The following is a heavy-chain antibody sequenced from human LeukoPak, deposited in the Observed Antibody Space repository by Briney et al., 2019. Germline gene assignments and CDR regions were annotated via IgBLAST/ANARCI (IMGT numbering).Heavy chain of an antibody. V-gene: IGHV3-13*01. CDR2: IGTAGDT. CDR1: GFTFSDYD. D-gene: IGHD1-1*01. J-gene: IGHJ4*02. CDR3: ARVAKERVGGVYYFDY. Sequence: GGSLRLSCAASGFTFSDYDMHWVRQATGEGLEWVSAIGTAGDTYYTGSVKGRFTISRENAKNSLYLQMNSLRAGDTAVYYCARVAKERVGGVYYFDYWGQGTLVTVSS.